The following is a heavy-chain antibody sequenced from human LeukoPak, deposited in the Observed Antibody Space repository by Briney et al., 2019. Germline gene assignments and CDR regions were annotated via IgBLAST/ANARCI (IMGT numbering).Heavy chain of an antibody. D-gene: IGHD3-3*01. CDR2: ISYDGSNK. CDR3: AKGHYDFWGGYYTGWWTPVNDY. V-gene: IGHV3-30*18. CDR1: GFTFSSYG. J-gene: IGHJ4*02. Sequence: GGSLRLSCAASGFTFSSYGMHWVRQAPGKGLEWVAVISYDGSNKYYADSVKGRFTISRDNSKNTLYLQMNSLRAEDTAVYYCAKGHYDFWGGYYTGWWTPVNDYWGQGTLVTVSS.